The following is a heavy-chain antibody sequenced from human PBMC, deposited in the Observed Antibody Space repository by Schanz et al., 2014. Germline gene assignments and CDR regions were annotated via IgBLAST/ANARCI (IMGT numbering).Heavy chain of an antibody. CDR3: DKGQGLYDY. CDR1: GVTFSSYT. V-gene: IGHV1-69*02. CDR2: IIPVLNIA. Sequence: QLQLVQSGAEVKKPGSSVKVSCKLSGVTFSSYTISWMRQAPGQGLEWMGKIIPVLNIASYAQRFQGRVSITADTSTNTAKMGMSSLTAEDTALHDRDKGQGLYDYWGQGTLVTVSS. J-gene: IGHJ4*02.